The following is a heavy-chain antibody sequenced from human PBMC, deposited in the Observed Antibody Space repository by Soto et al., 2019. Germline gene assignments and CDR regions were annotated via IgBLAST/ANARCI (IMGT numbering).Heavy chain of an antibody. D-gene: IGHD3-22*01. Sequence: LRLSCAASGFTFSSSAMHWVRQAPGKGLEWVAVISYDGSNKYYADSVKGRFTISRDNSKNTLYLQMNSLRAENTAVYYCARSITMIVESLDYWGQGTLVTVSS. J-gene: IGHJ4*02. CDR2: ISYDGSNK. CDR3: ARSITMIVESLDY. V-gene: IGHV3-30-3*01. CDR1: GFTFSSSA.